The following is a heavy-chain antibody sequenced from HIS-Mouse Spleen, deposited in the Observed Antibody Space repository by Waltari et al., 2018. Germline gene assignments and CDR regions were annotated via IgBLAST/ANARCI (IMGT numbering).Heavy chain of an antibody. CDR3: ARSPGIAAAGTDY. CDR2: ISNSSSYK. CDR1: GFTFSSYS. J-gene: IGHJ4*02. D-gene: IGHD6-13*01. V-gene: IGHV3-21*01. Sequence: EVQLVESGGGLVKPGGSLSLSCAASGFTFSSYSMNWVRPAPGKGLEWISSISNSSSYKYYADSLKGRFTISRDNAKNSLYLQMNSLRAEDTAVYYCARSPGIAAAGTDYWGQGTLVTVSS.